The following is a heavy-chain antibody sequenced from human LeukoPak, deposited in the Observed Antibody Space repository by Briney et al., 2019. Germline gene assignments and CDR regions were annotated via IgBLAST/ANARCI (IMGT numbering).Heavy chain of an antibody. V-gene: IGHV3-48*03. CDR2: ISSSGSTI. CDR1: GFTFSSYE. Sequence: GGSLRLSCAASGFTFSSYEMNWVRQAPGKGLEWVSYISSSGSTIYYADSVKGRFTISRDNAKNSLYLQMNSLRAEDTAVYYCAKSSNEWELNSFDHWGPGSLVPVSS. CDR3: AKSSNEWELNSFDH. J-gene: IGHJ4*02. D-gene: IGHD4-23*01.